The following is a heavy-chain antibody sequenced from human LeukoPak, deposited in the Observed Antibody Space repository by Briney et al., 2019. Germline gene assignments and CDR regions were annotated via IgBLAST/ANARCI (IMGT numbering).Heavy chain of an antibody. CDR2: ISYDGSNK. CDR1: GFTFSSHG. Sequence: GGSLRLSCVGSGFTFSSHGLHWVRQAPGKGLEWVAVISYDGSNKYYADSVKGRFTISRDNSKNTLYLQMNSLRAEDTAVYYCAKEAYTDTAMVLGYYFDYWGQGTLVTVSS. V-gene: IGHV3-30*18. J-gene: IGHJ4*02. D-gene: IGHD5-18*01. CDR3: AKEAYTDTAMVLGYYFDY.